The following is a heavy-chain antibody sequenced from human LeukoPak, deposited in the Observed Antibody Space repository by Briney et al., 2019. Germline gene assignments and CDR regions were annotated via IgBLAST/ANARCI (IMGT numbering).Heavy chain of an antibody. CDR3: ARSSVAEPFDY. D-gene: IGHD6-19*01. J-gene: IGHJ4*02. V-gene: IGHV1-8*01. CDR1: GYTFTSYD. Sequence: ASVKVSCKASGYTFTSYDINWVRQATGQGLEWMGWMIPNSGNTGYAQKFQGRVTMTRDTSISTAYMELSSLRSEDTAVYYCARSSVAEPFDYWGQGTLVTVSS. CDR2: MIPNSGNT.